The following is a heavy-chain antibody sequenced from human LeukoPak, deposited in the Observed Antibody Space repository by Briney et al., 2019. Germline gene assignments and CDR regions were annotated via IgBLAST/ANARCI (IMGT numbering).Heavy chain of an antibody. Sequence: GASEKVSCKASGYTFTGYYMHWVRQAPGQGLEWMGWINPNSGGTNYAQKFQGRVTMTRDTSISTAYMELSRLRSDDTAVYYCARADSMVRGVIISPLLDYWGQGTLVTVSS. CDR2: INPNSGGT. CDR3: ARADSMVRGVIISPLLDY. J-gene: IGHJ4*02. V-gene: IGHV1-2*02. CDR1: GYTFTGYY. D-gene: IGHD3-10*01.